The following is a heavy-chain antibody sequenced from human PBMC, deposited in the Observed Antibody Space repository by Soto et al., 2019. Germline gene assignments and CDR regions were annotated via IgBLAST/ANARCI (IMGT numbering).Heavy chain of an antibody. CDR1: GFTFSSYW. Sequence: GGSLRLSCAASGFTFSSYWMSWVRQAPGKGLEWVANIKQDGSEKYYVDSVKGRFTISRDNAKNSLYLQMNSLRAEDTAVYYCARDGLSITMVRGVIITPSCFFDYWGQGTLVTVSS. CDR3: ARDGLSITMVRGVIITPSCFFDY. D-gene: IGHD3-10*01. V-gene: IGHV3-7*01. J-gene: IGHJ4*02. CDR2: IKQDGSEK.